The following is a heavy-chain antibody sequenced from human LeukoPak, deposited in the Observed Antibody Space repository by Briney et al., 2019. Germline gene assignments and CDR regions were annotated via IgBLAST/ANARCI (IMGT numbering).Heavy chain of an antibody. CDR3: AGFNGDSSGYYFGTIDY. CDR1: GGSISSGSYY. Sequence: SQTLSLTCTVSGGSISSGSYYWSWIRQPAGKGLEWIGRIYTSGSTNYNPSLKSRVTISVDTSKNQFSLKLSSVTAADTAVYYCAGFNGDSSGYYFGTIDYWGQGTLVTVSS. CDR2: IYTSGST. D-gene: IGHD3-22*01. J-gene: IGHJ4*02. V-gene: IGHV4-61*02.